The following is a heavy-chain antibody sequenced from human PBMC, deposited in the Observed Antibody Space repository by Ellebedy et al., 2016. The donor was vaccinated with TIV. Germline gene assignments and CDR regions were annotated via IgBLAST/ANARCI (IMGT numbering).Heavy chain of an antibody. D-gene: IGHD3-10*01. CDR2: IGAYNGNT. CDR3: ARGLWFGELDV. J-gene: IGHJ6*02. Sequence: AASVNVSCKASGYSLTSNGISWVRQAPGQGLEWMGWIGAYNGNTNYAQKFQGRVTMTTDTSTSTVYMDLRSLRSDDTAVYYCARGLWFGELDVWGQGTTVTVSS. CDR1: GYSLTSNG. V-gene: IGHV1-18*01.